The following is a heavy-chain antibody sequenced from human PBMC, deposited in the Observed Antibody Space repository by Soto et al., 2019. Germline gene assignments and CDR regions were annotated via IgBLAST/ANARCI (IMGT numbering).Heavy chain of an antibody. Sequence: SQTLSLTCAISGDSVSSNSAAWNRIRQSPSRGLEWLGRTYYRSKWYNDYAVSVKSRITINPDTSKNQFSLQLNSVTPEDTAVYYCARGSWGDIVVVPAADPRDAFDIWGQGTMVTVSS. V-gene: IGHV6-1*01. CDR1: GDSVSSNSAA. CDR2: TYYRSKWYN. CDR3: ARGSWGDIVVVPAADPRDAFDI. D-gene: IGHD2-2*01. J-gene: IGHJ3*02.